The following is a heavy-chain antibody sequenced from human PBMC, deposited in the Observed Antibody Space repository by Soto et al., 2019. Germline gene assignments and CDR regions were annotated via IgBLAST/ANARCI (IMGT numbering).Heavy chain of an antibody. V-gene: IGHV5-51*01. CDR2: IYPGDSDT. CDR3: ATSTLYSYGYD. CDR1: GYSFTTYW. J-gene: IGHJ4*02. Sequence: GESLKSSCKASGYSFTTYWIGWVRQMPGKGLEWMGIIYPGDSDTRYSPSFQGQVTISADKSLSTAYLQWSSLKASDTAMYYCATSTLYSYGYDWGQGTLVTVSS. D-gene: IGHD5-18*01.